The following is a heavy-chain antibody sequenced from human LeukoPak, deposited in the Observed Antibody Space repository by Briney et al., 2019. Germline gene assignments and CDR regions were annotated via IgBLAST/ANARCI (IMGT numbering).Heavy chain of an antibody. CDR3: ARTTMVRGTYYMDV. J-gene: IGHJ6*03. D-gene: IGHD3-10*01. CDR2: IYHSGST. Sequence: PSETLSLTCTVSGYSISSGYFWGWIRQPPEQGLEWIGSIYHSGSTYYNPTLKSRVTISVDTSKNQFSLKLSSVTAADTAVYYCARTTMVRGTYYMDVWGKGTTVTISS. CDR1: GYSISSGYF. V-gene: IGHV4-38-2*02.